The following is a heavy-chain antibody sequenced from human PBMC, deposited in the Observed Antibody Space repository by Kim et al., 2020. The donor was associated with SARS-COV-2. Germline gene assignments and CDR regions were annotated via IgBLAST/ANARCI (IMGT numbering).Heavy chain of an antibody. CDR2: IYYSGST. CDR3: ARAFMTTVTTWGAFDI. Sequence: SETLSLTCTVSGGSISSGGYYWSWIRQHPGKGLEWIGYIYYSGSTYYNPSLKSRVTISVDTSKNQFSLKLSSVTAADTAVYYCARAFMTTVTTWGAFDIWGQGTMVTVSS. D-gene: IGHD4-17*01. CDR1: GGSISSGGYY. V-gene: IGHV4-31*03. J-gene: IGHJ3*02.